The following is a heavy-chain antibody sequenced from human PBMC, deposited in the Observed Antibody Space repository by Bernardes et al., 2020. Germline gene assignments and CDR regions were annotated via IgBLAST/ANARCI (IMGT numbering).Heavy chain of an antibody. Sequence: GGSLRLSCAASGFTFSNAWMNWVRQAPGKGLEWVGRIKSKTDGGTTDYAAPVKGIFTISRDDSKNTLYLQMNSLRAEDTAVYYCARDPYYGGNQPNYFDYWGQGTLVTVSS. J-gene: IGHJ4*02. V-gene: IGHV3-15*07. CDR3: ARDPYYGGNQPNYFDY. CDR1: GFTFSNAW. CDR2: IKSKTDGGTT. D-gene: IGHD4-17*01.